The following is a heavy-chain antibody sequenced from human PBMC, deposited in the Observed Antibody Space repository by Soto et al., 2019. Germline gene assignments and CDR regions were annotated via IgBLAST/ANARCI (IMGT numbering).Heavy chain of an antibody. CDR2: INSDGSST. CDR1: GFTFSSYW. CDR3: AREPGGLSRYDILSGLAHYYYGMDV. Sequence: EVQVVESGGGLVQPGGSLRLSCAASGFTFSSYWMHWVRQAPGKGLVWVSRINSDGSSTSYADSVKGRFTISRDNAKNTLDLQMNSLRAVDTAVYHCAREPGGLSRYDILSGLAHYYYGMDVWGQGTTVTVSS. D-gene: IGHD3-9*01. J-gene: IGHJ6*02. V-gene: IGHV3-74*01.